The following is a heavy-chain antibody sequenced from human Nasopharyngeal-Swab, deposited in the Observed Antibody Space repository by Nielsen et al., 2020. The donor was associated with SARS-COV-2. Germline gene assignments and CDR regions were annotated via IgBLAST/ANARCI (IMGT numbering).Heavy chain of an antibody. D-gene: IGHD3-10*01. CDR2: IDPSDSYT. V-gene: IGHV5-10-1*01. J-gene: IGHJ5*02. Sequence: GESLKISCKGSGYSFTSYWISWVRQMPGKGLEWMGRIDPSDSYTNYSPSFQDHVTISADKSISTAYLQWSSLKASDTAMYYCARHVRSYYYGSGNWFDPWGQGTLVTVSS. CDR1: GYSFTSYW. CDR3: ARHVRSYYYGSGNWFDP.